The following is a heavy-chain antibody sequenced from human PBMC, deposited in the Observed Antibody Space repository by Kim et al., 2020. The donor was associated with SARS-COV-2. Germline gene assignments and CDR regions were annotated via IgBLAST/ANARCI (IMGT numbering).Heavy chain of an antibody. Sequence: GGSLRLSCSASGFSFNRYSMNWVRQAPGKGLEWVSSINSVGTFTPYGDSVKGRFTISRDNAKNSLYLQMNSLTAEDTAVYYCATKEGAIMYKWGPGTPVT. J-gene: IGHJ4*02. CDR1: GFSFNRYS. D-gene: IGHD3-16*01. V-gene: IGHV3-21*01. CDR2: INSVGTFT. CDR3: ATKEGAIMYK.